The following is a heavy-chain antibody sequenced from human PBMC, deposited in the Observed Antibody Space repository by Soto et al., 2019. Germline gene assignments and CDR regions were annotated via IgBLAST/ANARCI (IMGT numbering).Heavy chain of an antibody. V-gene: IGHV1-18*01. CDR2: ISTYNGNT. D-gene: IGHD3-10*01. Sequence: ASVKVSCKASGFIFTNYDITWVRQAPGQGLEWVGWISTYNGNTNFAQKLQDRVTLTTDTSTSTAYMELSSLRSDDTAVYYCARDIAGSDGLNHLWGQGTLVTVSS. CDR1: GFIFTNYD. J-gene: IGHJ5*02. CDR3: ARDIAGSDGLNHL.